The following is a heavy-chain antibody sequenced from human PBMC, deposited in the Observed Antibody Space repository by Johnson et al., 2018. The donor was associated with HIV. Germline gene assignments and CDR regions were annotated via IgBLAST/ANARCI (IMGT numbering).Heavy chain of an antibody. CDR1: GFTFSDYY. D-gene: IGHD3-22*01. CDR2: ISSSGTSV. CDR3: ARDRGYWDAFYI. Sequence: QMLLVESVGGLVQPGGSLRLSCAASGFTFSDYYMSWIRQTPGKGLEWVSYISSSGTSVYYADSVKGRFSISRDNAKHSLYLQMNSLRAEDTAVYYCARDRGYWDAFYIWGQGTMVTVSS. J-gene: IGHJ3*02. V-gene: IGHV3-11*04.